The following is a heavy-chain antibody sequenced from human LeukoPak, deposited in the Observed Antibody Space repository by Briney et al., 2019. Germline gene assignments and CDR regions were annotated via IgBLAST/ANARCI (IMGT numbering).Heavy chain of an antibody. CDR2: ISGSGGST. D-gene: IGHD3-22*01. CDR3: AKDLYYYDSSGYYHVYFDY. Sequence: GGSLRLSCAASGFTFSSYAMSWVRQAPGKGLEWVSAISGSGGSTYYADSVEGRFTISRDNSKNTLYLQMNSLRAEDTAVYYCAKDLYYYDSSGYYHVYFDYWGQGTLVTVSS. CDR1: GFTFSSYA. V-gene: IGHV3-23*01. J-gene: IGHJ4*02.